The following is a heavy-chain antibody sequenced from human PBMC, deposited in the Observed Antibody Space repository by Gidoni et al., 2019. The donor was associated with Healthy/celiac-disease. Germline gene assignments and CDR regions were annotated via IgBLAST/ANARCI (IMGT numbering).Heavy chain of an antibody. CDR2: IYSGGST. V-gene: IGHV3-66*01. J-gene: IGHJ4*02. Sequence: EVQLVESGGGLVQPGGSLRLSCAASGFTVSSNYMSWVRQAPGKGLEGVSVIYSGGSTYDADSVKGRFTSSRDNSKNTLYLQMNSLRAEDTAVYYCAREEGVAAAGTLNYWGQGTLVTVSS. D-gene: IGHD6-13*01. CDR3: AREEGVAAAGTLNY. CDR1: GFTVSSNY.